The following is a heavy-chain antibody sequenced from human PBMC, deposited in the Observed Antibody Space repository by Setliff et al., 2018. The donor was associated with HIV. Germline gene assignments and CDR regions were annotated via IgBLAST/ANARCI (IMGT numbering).Heavy chain of an antibody. CDR1: GGTFSSYA. CDR3: ARDFGGYCSSMSCPGLFDP. CDR2: IIPISGTV. Sequence: SVKVSCKASGGTFSSYAISWVRQAPGQGLEWMGGIIPISGTVNYAQKFWGRVTITTHEATSTAYMELSSLRSEDTAVYYCARDFGGYCSSMSCPGLFDPWGQGTLVTVSS. J-gene: IGHJ5*02. V-gene: IGHV1-69*05. D-gene: IGHD2-2*01.